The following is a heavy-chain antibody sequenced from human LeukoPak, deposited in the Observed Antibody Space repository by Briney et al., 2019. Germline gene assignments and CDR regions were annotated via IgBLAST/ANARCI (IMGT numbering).Heavy chain of an antibody. J-gene: IGHJ4*02. D-gene: IGHD6-13*01. Sequence: SETLSLTCAVYGGSFSGYYWSWIRQPPGKGLEWIGEINHSGSTNYNPSLKSRVTISVDTSKNQFSLKLSSVTAADTAVYYCARSLYGSSWYYFDYWGQGTLVTVSS. CDR2: INHSGST. CDR3: ARSLYGSSWYYFDY. V-gene: IGHV4-34*01. CDR1: GGSFSGYY.